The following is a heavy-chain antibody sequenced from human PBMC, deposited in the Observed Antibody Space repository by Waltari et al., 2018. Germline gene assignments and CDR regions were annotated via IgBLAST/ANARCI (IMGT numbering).Heavy chain of an antibody. Sequence: QVQLQESGPGLVKPSETLSLTCSVSGGSISSYYWSWIRQPPGKGLEWIGYINHRGTTNYNPSLKSRVTISVDTSKNHLSLKLSSVTAEDTAVYYCARDRVVNWYFDLWGRGTLVTVSS. D-gene: IGHD3-3*01. CDR2: INHRGTT. CDR1: GGSISSYY. V-gene: IGHV4-59*01. J-gene: IGHJ2*01. CDR3: ARDRVVNWYFDL.